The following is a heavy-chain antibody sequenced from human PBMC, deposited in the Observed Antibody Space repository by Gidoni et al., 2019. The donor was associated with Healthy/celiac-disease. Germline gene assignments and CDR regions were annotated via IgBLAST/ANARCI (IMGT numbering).Heavy chain of an antibody. CDR2: ISYDGSNK. CDR1: GFTFSSYA. CDR3: ATLEVPDYGDYVFDY. D-gene: IGHD4-17*01. Sequence: QVQLVASGGGVVQPGRSLRLSCAASGFTFSSYAMHWVRQAPGKGLEWVAVISYDGSNKYYADSVKGRFTISRDNSKNTLYLQMNSLRAEDTAVYYCATLEVPDYGDYVFDYWGQGTLVTVSS. J-gene: IGHJ4*02. V-gene: IGHV3-30-3*01.